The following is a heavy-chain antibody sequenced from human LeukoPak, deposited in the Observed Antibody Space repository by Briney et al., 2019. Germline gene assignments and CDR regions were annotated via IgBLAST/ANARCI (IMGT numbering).Heavy chain of an antibody. D-gene: IGHD3-10*01. CDR2: ISNIGTTM. CDR1: GFNFSDFY. J-gene: IGHJ6*02. Sequence: GGSLRLSCTASGFNFSDFYMNWIRQAPGKGLEWVSYISNIGTTMYYADSVKGRFTISRDKAKNLVYLQMNSLRAEDTAIYYCGRDLSYGAMDVWGQGTTVTVPS. CDR3: GRDLSYGAMDV. V-gene: IGHV3-11*01.